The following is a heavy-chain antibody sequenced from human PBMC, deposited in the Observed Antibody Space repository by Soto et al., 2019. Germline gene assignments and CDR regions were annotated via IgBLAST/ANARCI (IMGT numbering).Heavy chain of an antibody. V-gene: IGHV1-8*01. Sequence: ASVKVSCKASGYTFTSYDINWVRQATGQGLEWMGWMNPNSGNTGYAQKFQGRVTMTRNTSISTAYMELSSLRSVDTAVYYCASTTYYYDSSGYSSRAFDIWGQGTMVTVSS. CDR2: MNPNSGNT. J-gene: IGHJ3*02. D-gene: IGHD3-22*01. CDR1: GYTFTSYD. CDR3: ASTTYYYDSSGYSSRAFDI.